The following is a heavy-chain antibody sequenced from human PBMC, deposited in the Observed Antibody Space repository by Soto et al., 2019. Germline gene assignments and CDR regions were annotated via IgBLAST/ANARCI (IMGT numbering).Heavy chain of an antibody. V-gene: IGHV4-4*02. J-gene: IGHJ4*02. CDR3: ASVPYSSSSIDY. CDR2: IYHSGST. D-gene: IGHD6-6*01. CDR1: GGSISSSNW. Sequence: QVQLQESGPGLVKPSGTLSLTCAVSGGSISSSNWWSWVRQPPGKGLEWIGEIYHSGSTNYNPSLKSRVSISVDKSKQQFSRKLSSVSAADAAVYYWASVPYSSSSIDYWGQGTLVTVSS.